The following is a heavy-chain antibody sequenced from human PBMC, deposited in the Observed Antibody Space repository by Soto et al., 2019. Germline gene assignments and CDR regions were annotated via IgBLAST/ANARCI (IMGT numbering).Heavy chain of an antibody. CDR3: ARRDGSGRYPHGFDP. J-gene: IGHJ5*02. D-gene: IGHD3-3*01. CDR2: IYFTGDT. V-gene: IGHV4-30-4*01. Sequence: QVQLQESGPGLVKPSQTLSLTCTVSGGSISSGKYYWSWIRQAPGKGLEWIGYIYFTGDTYYNPSLKTRLMLSLGPSKNQISRSLRCVTVADTAVYYCARRDGSGRYPHGFDPWGQGALVTVSA. CDR1: GGSISSGKYY.